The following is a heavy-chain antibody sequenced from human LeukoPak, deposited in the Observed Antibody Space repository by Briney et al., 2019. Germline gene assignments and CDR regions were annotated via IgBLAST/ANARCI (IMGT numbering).Heavy chain of an antibody. D-gene: IGHD3-10*01. J-gene: IGHJ4*02. CDR3: AKPYYYGSRSYMDY. CDR1: GFTFSSYG. V-gene: IGHV3-30*18. Sequence: GGSLRLSCAPSGFTFSSYGMHWVRQTPGKGLEWVAVISYDGSNTYYADSVKGRFTISRDNSKNMLYLQMNSLRAEDTAVYYCAKPYYYGSRSYMDYWGQGTLVTVSS. CDR2: ISYDGSNT.